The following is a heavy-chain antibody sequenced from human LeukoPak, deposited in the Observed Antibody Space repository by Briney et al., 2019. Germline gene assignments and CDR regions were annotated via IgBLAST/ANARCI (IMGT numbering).Heavy chain of an antibody. CDR1: GFTVSNNY. D-gene: IGHD2-2*01. CDR2: LYSGGST. Sequence: PGGSLRLSCAASGFTVSNNYMSWVRQAPGKGLEWVSVLYSGGSTYYADSVKGRFTISRDNSENTLYLQMNSLRAEDTAVYYCARHRGYCSSTSCYPYYFDYWGQGTLVTVSS. J-gene: IGHJ4*02. CDR3: ARHRGYCSSTSCYPYYFDY. V-gene: IGHV3-66*04.